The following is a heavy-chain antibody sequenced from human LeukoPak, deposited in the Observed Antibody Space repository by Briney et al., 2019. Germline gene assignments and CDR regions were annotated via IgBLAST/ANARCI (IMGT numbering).Heavy chain of an antibody. Sequence: SETLSLTCTVSGGSISSYYWGWIRQPAGKGLEWIGRIYTSGSTNYNPSLKSRVTISVDTSKNQFSLKLSSVTAADTAVYYCARSLHYGDYSNFYYYYYMDVWGKGTTVTISS. CDR3: ARSLHYGDYSNFYYYYYMDV. CDR2: IYTSGST. D-gene: IGHD4-17*01. V-gene: IGHV4-4*07. CDR1: GGSISSYY. J-gene: IGHJ6*03.